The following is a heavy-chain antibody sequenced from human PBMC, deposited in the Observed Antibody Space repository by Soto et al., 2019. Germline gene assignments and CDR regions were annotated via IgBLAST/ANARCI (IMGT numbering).Heavy chain of an antibody. V-gene: IGHV1-69*08. CDR2: VIPLLDIV. CDR1: GGTFRNDI. D-gene: IGHD5-12*01. J-gene: IGHJ4*02. Sequence: QVQLVQSGAEVKKPGSSVKVSCKTSGGTFRNDIITWVRQAPGQGLEWMGRVIPLLDIVNYAQKFQGRVRITADKSTSTAYMEMNSLRSEDTAVYYCVRDSPIGSTFSGYDGIDYWGQGTLVTVSS. CDR3: VRDSPIGSTFSGYDGIDY.